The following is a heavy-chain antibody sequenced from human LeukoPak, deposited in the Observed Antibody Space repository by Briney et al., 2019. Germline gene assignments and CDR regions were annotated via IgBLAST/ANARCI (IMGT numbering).Heavy chain of an antibody. V-gene: IGHV4-31*03. CDR3: AGGRRGYSYGTFDY. CDR1: GGSISSGGYY. J-gene: IGHJ4*02. Sequence: PSQTLSLTCTVSGGSISSGGYYWSWTRKPPGKALDWIGYIYYSGSTYYTPSLKSRVTISVDTSKNQFSLKLSSVTAADTAVYYCAGGRRGYSYGTFDYWGQGTLVTVSS. D-gene: IGHD5-18*01. CDR2: IYYSGST.